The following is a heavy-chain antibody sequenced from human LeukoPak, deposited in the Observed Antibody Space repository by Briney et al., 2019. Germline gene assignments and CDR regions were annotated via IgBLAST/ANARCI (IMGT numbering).Heavy chain of an antibody. CDR2: IYSGGST. Sequence: GGSLRLSCAASGFTVRSNYMSWVRQAPGKGLEWVSVIYSGGSTYYADSVKGRFTISRDNSKNTLYLQMNSLRAEDTAVYYCARGTEQTYYYGMDVWGQGTTVTVSS. D-gene: IGHD1/OR15-1a*01. V-gene: IGHV3-53*01. CDR1: GFTVRSNY. J-gene: IGHJ6*02. CDR3: ARGTEQTYYYGMDV.